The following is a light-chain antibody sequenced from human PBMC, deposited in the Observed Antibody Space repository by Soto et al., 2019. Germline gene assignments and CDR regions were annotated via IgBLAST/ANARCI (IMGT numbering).Light chain of an antibody. CDR3: QHYSTFSTWT. J-gene: IGKJ1*01. V-gene: IGKV1-5*03. Sequence: DIQMTQSPSTLSASVGDRVTITCRASQSISSWLAWYQQKPGKAPRLLIYKASSLESGVPSRFSGSGSGTEFPLTINNLQADDFATYYCQHYSTFSTWTFGQGTKVELK. CDR1: QSISSW. CDR2: KAS.